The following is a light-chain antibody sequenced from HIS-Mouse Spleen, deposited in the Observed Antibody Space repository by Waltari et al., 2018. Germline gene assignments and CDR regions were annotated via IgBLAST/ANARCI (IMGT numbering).Light chain of an antibody. V-gene: IGKV2-30*02. CDR2: KVS. Sequence: DVVMTQSPLSLPVTLGQPASISCRSSQSLVHSDGNTYLNWFQQRPGKSPRRLIYKVSTRDAGVPDRFSGSGSGTDFTLKISRVEAEDVGVYYCMQGTHWLLTFGGGTKVEIK. CDR3: MQGTHWLLT. CDR1: QSLVHSDGNTY. J-gene: IGKJ4*01.